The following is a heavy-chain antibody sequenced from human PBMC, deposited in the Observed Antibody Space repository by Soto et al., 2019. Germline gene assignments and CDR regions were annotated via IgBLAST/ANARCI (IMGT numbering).Heavy chain of an antibody. J-gene: IGHJ4*02. CDR2: IWYDVSNK. V-gene: IGHV3-33*01. CDR1: GFTFSSYG. D-gene: IGHD3-9*01. Sequence: GGSLRLSCAASGFTFSSYGMHWVRQAPGKGLEWVAVIWYDVSNKYYADSVKGRFTISRDNSKNTLYLQMNSLRAEDTAVYYCARASYYDILTGYYDRFDYWGQGTLVTVSS. CDR3: ARASYYDILTGYYDRFDY.